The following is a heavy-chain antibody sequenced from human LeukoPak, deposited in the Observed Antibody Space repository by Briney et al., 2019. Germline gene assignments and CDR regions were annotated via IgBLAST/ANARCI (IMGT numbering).Heavy chain of an antibody. V-gene: IGHV1-8*01. J-gene: IGHJ4*02. D-gene: IGHD2-2*01. Sequence: ASVKVSCKASGYTFTSYDINWVRQATGQGLEWMGWMNPNSGNTGYAQKFQGRVTMTRNTSISTAYMELSSLRSEDTAVYYCASRCTSCYEPFDYWGQGTLVTVSS. CDR3: ASRCTSCYEPFDY. CDR1: GYTFTSYD. CDR2: MNPNSGNT.